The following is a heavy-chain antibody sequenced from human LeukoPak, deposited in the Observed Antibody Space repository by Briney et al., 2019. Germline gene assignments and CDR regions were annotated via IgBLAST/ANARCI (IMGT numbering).Heavy chain of an antibody. CDR2: MNPNSGNT. J-gene: IGHJ5*02. CDR3: ARMKRRTIFGVVTLSPWFDP. CDR1: GYTFTSYA. V-gene: IGHV1-8*02. D-gene: IGHD3-3*01. Sequence: ASVKVSCKASGYTFTSYAMNWVRQATGQGLEWMGWMNPNSGNTGYAQKFQGRVTMTRNTSISTAYMELSSLRSEDTAVYYCARMKRRTIFGVVTLSPWFDPWGQGTLVTVSS.